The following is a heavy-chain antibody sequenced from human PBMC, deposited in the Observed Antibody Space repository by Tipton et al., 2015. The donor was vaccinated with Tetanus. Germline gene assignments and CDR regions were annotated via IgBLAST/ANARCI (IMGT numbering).Heavy chain of an antibody. CDR3: ARGHIAVAGTGSGEIDY. V-gene: IGHV1-8*01. Sequence: QLVQSGAEVKKPGASVKVSCKASGYTFASYDINWVRQATGQGLEWMGWMNPNSGNTGYAQKFQGRVTMTRNTSISTAYMELSSLRSEDTAVYYCARGHIAVAGTGSGEIDYWGQGTLVTVSS. J-gene: IGHJ4*02. D-gene: IGHD6-19*01. CDR1: GYTFASYD. CDR2: MNPNSGNT.